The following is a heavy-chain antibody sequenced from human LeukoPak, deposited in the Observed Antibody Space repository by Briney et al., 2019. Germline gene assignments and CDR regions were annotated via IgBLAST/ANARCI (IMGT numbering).Heavy chain of an antibody. CDR2: INHSGST. CDR1: GGSFSGCY. CDR3: ARHEERYFDWLLSYWFDP. D-gene: IGHD3-9*01. Sequence: SETLSLTCAVYGGSFSGCYWSWIRHPPGEGVEWIGEINHSGSTNYSPPLKSRVTISVDTSKKQFSLKLSSVTAADTAVYYCARHEERYFDWLLSYWFDPWGQGTLVTVSS. V-gene: IGHV4-34*01. J-gene: IGHJ5*02.